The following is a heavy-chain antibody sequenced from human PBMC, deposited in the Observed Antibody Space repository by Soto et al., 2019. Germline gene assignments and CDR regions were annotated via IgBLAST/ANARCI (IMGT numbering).Heavy chain of an antibody. Sequence: GGSLRLSCAASGFIFSDYYMTWIRQAPGKGLEWLSCSSNRDRSTYYADSVKDRFVVSKDNAKNLVYLQMNSLRAEDTAVYFCARAWKIEKFGVISMSKGLDVWGQGTTVTVSS. D-gene: IGHD3-3*01. CDR3: ARAWKIEKFGVISMSKGLDV. J-gene: IGHJ6*02. CDR1: GFIFSDYY. CDR2: SSNRDRST. V-gene: IGHV3-11*01.